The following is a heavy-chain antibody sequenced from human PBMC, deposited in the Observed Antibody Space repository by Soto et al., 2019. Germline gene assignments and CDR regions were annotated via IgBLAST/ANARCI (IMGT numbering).Heavy chain of an antibody. Sequence: GGSLRLSCAASGFIFSDYYMTWIRQAPGKGLEWLSCSSNRDRSTYYADSVKDRFVVSKDNAKNLVYLQMNSLRAEDTAVYFCARAWKIEKFGVISMSKGLDVWGQGTTVTVSS. D-gene: IGHD3-3*01. CDR3: ARAWKIEKFGVISMSKGLDV. J-gene: IGHJ6*02. CDR1: GFIFSDYY. CDR2: SSNRDRST. V-gene: IGHV3-11*01.